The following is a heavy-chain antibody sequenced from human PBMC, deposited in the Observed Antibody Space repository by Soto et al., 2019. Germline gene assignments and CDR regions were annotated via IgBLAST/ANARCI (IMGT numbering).Heavy chain of an antibody. CDR1: GFTFSDYE. J-gene: IGHJ5*02. Sequence: DLVESGGGLVQPGGSLRLSCAASGFTFSDYEMNWVRQAPGKGLEWVSYISLSGTTIHYADSVKGRFTISRDNAKNSVYLQMNSLRVEDTAIYYCAREGGFDWFYPWGQGTLVTVSS. CDR3: AREGGFDWFYP. V-gene: IGHV3-48*03. CDR2: ISLSGTTI.